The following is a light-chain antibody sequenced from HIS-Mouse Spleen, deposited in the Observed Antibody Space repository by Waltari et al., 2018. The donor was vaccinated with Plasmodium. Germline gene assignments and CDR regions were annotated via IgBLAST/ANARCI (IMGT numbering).Light chain of an antibody. V-gene: IGKV1-39*01. Sequence: DIKMTQPPSSLPASVGDRVTITCRASQSISSYLNWYQQKPGKAPKLLIYAASSLQSGVPSRFSGSGSGTDFTLTISSLQPEDFATYYCQQNYNTWTFGQGTKVEIK. CDR1: QSISSY. J-gene: IGKJ1*01. CDR2: AAS. CDR3: QQNYNTWT.